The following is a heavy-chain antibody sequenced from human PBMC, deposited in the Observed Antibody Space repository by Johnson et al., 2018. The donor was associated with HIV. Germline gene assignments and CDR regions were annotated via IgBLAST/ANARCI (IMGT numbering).Heavy chain of an antibody. CDR2: ISYDGSTE. V-gene: IGHV3-30*04. Sequence: QVLLVESGGGVVQPGRSLRLSCAASGFTFSNYAVHWVRQAPGKGLEWVAVISYDGSTEYYADSVKGRLTISRDNSKNTLYLQMNSLRAEDTAVYYCARPPPVMGNYGSGRWWAFDIWGQGTMVTVSS. CDR1: GFTFSNYA. D-gene: IGHD3-10*01. CDR3: ARPPPVMGNYGSGRWWAFDI. J-gene: IGHJ3*02.